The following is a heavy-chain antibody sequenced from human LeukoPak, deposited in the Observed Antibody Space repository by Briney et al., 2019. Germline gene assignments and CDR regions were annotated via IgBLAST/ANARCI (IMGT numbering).Heavy chain of an antibody. CDR3: ARDPAMVRGGDYYGMDV. CDR1: GYTFTSYY. CDR2: INPSGGST. D-gene: IGHD3-10*01. V-gene: IGHV1-46*01. Sequence: ASVKVSCKASGYTFTSYYMHWVRQAPGQGLEWMGIINPSGGSTSYAQKFQGRVTMTRDTSTSTVYMELSSLRSEDTAVYYCARDPAMVRGGDYYGMDVWGQGTTVTVSS. J-gene: IGHJ6*02.